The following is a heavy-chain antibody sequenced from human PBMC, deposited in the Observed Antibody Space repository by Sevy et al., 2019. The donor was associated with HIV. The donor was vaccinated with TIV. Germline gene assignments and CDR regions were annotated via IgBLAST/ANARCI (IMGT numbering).Heavy chain of an antibody. J-gene: IGHJ4*02. Sequence: GGSLRLSCAASGFTFSDFAMAWVRQAPGKGLEWVALTLFDGRNQYYADSVKGRFTISRYKSKNMLFLQMSSLRDEETAVYYCASRGGDFWSGYNFDYWGQGTLVTVSS. CDR3: ASRGGDFWSGYNFDY. V-gene: IGHV3-30*03. D-gene: IGHD3-3*01. CDR2: TLFDGRNQ. CDR1: GFTFSDFA.